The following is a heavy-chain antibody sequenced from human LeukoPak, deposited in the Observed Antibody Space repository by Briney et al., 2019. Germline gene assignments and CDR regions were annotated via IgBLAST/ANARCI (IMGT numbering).Heavy chain of an antibody. Sequence: GGSLRLSCAASGFTFSSYAMSWVRQAPGKGLEWVANIKQDGSEKYYVDSVKGRFTISRDNAKNSLYLQMNSLRAEDTAVYYCARAPGGYYFDYWGQGTLVTVSS. CDR2: IKQDGSEK. CDR3: ARAPGGYYFDY. V-gene: IGHV3-7*01. J-gene: IGHJ4*02. CDR1: GFTFSSYA. D-gene: IGHD2-8*02.